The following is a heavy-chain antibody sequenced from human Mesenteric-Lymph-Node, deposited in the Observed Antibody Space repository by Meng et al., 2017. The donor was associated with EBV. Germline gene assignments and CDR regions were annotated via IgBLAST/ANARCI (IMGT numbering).Heavy chain of an antibody. CDR1: GDSFSRYE. CDR2: INTITGIP. Sequence: QGQLVQSGSELGEPGASVKVSCKASGDSFSRYEISWLRQAPGQGLEWMGWINTITGIPAYAQGLAGRFVFSLDTSVTTAYLHISSLAADDTAVYFCARRPDSSGWSYRHWGQGTLVTVSS. D-gene: IGHD6-13*01. V-gene: IGHV7-4-1*02. CDR3: ARRPDSSGWSYRH. J-gene: IGHJ1*01.